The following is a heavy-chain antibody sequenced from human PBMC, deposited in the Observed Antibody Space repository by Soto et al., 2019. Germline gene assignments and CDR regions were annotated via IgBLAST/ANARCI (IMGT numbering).Heavy chain of an antibody. J-gene: IGHJ6*02. CDR1: GYTFTGYY. D-gene: IGHD3-3*01. V-gene: IGHV1-2*04. CDR3: ASRGNKIFGVVISDYYYGVDV. CDR2: INPNSGGT. Sequence: ASVKVSCKASGYTFTGYYMHWVRQAPGQGLEWMGWINPNSGGTNYAQKFQGWVTMTRDTSISTAYMELSRLRSDDTAVYYCASRGNKIFGVVISDYYYGVDVWGQGTTVTSP.